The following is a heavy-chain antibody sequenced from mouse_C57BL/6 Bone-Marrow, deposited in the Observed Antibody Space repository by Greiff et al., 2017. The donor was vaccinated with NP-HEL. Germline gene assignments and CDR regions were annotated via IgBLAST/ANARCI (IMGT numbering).Heavy chain of an antibody. J-gene: IGHJ3*01. CDR1: GYAFTNYL. CDR3: ARTAPWFAC. D-gene: IGHD3-1*01. CDR2: INPGSGGT. V-gene: IGHV1-54*01. Sequence: QVQLQQSGAELVRLGTSVKVSCKASGYAFTNYLIEWVKQRPGQGLEWIGVINPGSGGTNYNEKFKGKATLTVDKSSSTAYMKLSSLTSEDSAVYFCARTAPWFACWGQGTLVTVSA.